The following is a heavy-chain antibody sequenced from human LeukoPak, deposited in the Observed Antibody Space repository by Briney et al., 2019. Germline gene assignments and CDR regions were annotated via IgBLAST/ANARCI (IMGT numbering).Heavy chain of an antibody. J-gene: IGHJ6*03. CDR3: VRDGELRRYYYYYMDV. V-gene: IGHV3-7*01. D-gene: IGHD1-7*01. CDR2: IKQDGSEK. CDR1: GFTFSSYW. Sequence: GGSLRLSCVASGFTFSSYWMSWVRQAPGKGLEWVANIKQDGSEKYYVDSVKGRFTISRDNAKKSLYLQMNSLRAEDTAVYYCVRDGELRRYYYYYMDVWGKGTTVTVSS.